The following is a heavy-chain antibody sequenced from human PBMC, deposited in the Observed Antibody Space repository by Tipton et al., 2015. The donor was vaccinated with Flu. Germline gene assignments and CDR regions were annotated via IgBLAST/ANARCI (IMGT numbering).Heavy chain of an antibody. J-gene: IGHJ4*02. CDR1: GDSISSFY. D-gene: IGHD1-1*01. V-gene: IGHV4-59*01. Sequence: TLSLTCSVSGDSISSFYWSWIRQPPGKGLEWIAYISNSGSSNYNPSLKSRITVPVDTSKNQFSLILSSVTAADTAVYFCARDEAQLFPRTLVYWGQGIFVTVSS. CDR3: ARDEAQLFPRTLVY. CDR2: ISNSGSS.